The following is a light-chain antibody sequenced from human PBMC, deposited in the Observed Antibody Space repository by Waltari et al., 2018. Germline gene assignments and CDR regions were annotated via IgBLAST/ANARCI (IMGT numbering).Light chain of an antibody. Sequence: NFIPTQPHSVSESPGKTVTISCSRNSGSVATTYVHWYQQRPGRSPTLVIYENNRRPSGVPDRFSGSIDISSNSSSLTISGRKDEDEAEYYCQSYDINNHVVFGGGTRLTVL. CDR1: SGSVATTY. CDR3: QSYDINNHVV. CDR2: ENN. J-gene: IGLJ2*01. V-gene: IGLV6-57*01.